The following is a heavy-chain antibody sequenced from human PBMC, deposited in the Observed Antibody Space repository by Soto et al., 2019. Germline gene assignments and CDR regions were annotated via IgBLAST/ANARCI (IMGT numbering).Heavy chain of an antibody. CDR2: IWYDGSNK. Sequence: QVQLVESGGGVVQPGRSLRLSCAASGFTFSSYGMHWVRQAPGKGLEWVAVIWYDGSNKYYADSVKGRFTISRDNSKNTLYLQMNSLRVEDTAVYYCARDAVVPAAIRTLAWYFDLWGRGTLVTVSS. V-gene: IGHV3-33*01. D-gene: IGHD2-2*02. J-gene: IGHJ2*01. CDR1: GFTFSSYG. CDR3: ARDAVVPAAIRTLAWYFDL.